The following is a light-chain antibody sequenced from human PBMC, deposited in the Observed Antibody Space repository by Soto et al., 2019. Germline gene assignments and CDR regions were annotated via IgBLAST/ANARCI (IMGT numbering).Light chain of an antibody. V-gene: IGKV2-28*01. CDR2: LGS. CDR3: MQALQTPLT. Sequence: DIVMTQSPLSLPVTPGEPASISCRSSQSLLHSDGYTYLAWFVQRPGQSPQILLYLGSSRASGVPDRFSGIGSGTDFTLKISRVEAEDVGVYYCMQALQTPLTFGGGTKVDIK. CDR1: QSLLHSDGYTY. J-gene: IGKJ4*02.